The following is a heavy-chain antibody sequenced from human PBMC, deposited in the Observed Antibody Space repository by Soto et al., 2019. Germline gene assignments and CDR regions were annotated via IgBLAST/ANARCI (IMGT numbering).Heavy chain of an antibody. J-gene: IGHJ6*02. D-gene: IGHD4-4*01. V-gene: IGHV3-23*01. CDR2: ISGSGGST. CDR3: AKVGVTTSSAYYYGMDV. CDR1: GFTFSSYA. Sequence: PGGSLRLSCAASGFTFSSYAMSWVRQAPGKGLEWVSAISGSGGSTYYAGSVKGRFTISRDNSKNTLYLQMNSLRAEDTAVYYCAKVGVTTSSAYYYGMDVWGQGTTVTVSS.